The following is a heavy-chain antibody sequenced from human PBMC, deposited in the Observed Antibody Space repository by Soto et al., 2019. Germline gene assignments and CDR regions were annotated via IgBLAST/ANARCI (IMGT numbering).Heavy chain of an antibody. Sequence: EVQLLESGGGLVQPGGSLRLSCAASGFTFSSYAMSWVREDPGKGLEWVSAISGSGGSTYYADSVKGRFTISRDNSKNTLYLQMNSLRAEDKAVYYCAKGESLDFDYWGQGTLVTVSS. CDR1: GFTFSSYA. CDR3: AKGESLDFDY. V-gene: IGHV3-23*01. J-gene: IGHJ4*02. CDR2: ISGSGGST.